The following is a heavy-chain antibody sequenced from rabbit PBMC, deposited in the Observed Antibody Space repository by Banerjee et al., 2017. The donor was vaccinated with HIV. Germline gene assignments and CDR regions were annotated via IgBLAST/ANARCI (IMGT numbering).Heavy chain of an antibody. J-gene: IGHJ6*01. CDR3: ARVEYAGYAGYGYFDL. CDR1: GFSFSNKYV. V-gene: IGHV1S45*01. Sequence: QEQLEESGGDLVKPEGSLTITCTASGFSFSNKYVMCWVRQAPGKGLELIACIYTSGASTYYASWVNGRFTISKTSSTTVTVQMTSLTAADTATYFCARVEYAGYAGYGYFDLWGPGTLVTVS. CDR2: IYTSGAST. D-gene: IGHD8-1*01.